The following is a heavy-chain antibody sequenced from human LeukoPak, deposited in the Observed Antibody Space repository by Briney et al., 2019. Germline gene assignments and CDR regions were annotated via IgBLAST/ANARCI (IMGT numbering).Heavy chain of an antibody. Sequence: GGSLRLSCVGSGFTFRSHAMSWVRQAPEKGLEFVSGIYENGGATYYADSVKGRFSISRDNSKNTLYLQMDSLRGEDTAVYYCAKDFRIGYSAHFDYWGQGALVTVPS. CDR3: AKDFRIGYSAHFDY. D-gene: IGHD2-21*01. V-gene: IGHV3-23*01. CDR1: GFTFRSHA. CDR2: IYENGGAT. J-gene: IGHJ4*02.